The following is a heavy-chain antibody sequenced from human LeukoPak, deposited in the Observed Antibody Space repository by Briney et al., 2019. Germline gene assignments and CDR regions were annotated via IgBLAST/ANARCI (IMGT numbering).Heavy chain of an antibody. D-gene: IGHD3-3*01. J-gene: IGHJ6*02. V-gene: IGHV3-7*01. CDR3: ARGAIFGVTTRGYGMDV. CDR2: IKQHGTEK. CDR1: GIMFSGYW. Sequence: GGSLRLSCTASGIMFSGYWMSWVRQAPGKGLEWVANIKQHGTEKYYVDSVKGRFTISRDDAKKSVYLQMNSLRAEDTAVYYCARGAIFGVTTRGYGMDVWGQGTTVTVSS.